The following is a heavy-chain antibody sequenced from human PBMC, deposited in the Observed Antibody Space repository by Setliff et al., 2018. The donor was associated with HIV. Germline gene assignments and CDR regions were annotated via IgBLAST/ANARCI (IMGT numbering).Heavy chain of an antibody. CDR2: ISYSGNI. Sequence: PSETLSLTCEVFGGSFSGYYWSWIRQAPGKGLEWIGEISYSGNINYKSSHKSRVTMSVDTSKNQFSLKLSSVTAADTAVYYCARGKAGTWGGYYYYYMDVWGKGTTVTVSS. J-gene: IGHJ6*03. V-gene: IGHV4-34*01. CDR3: ARGKAGTWGGYYYYYMDV. D-gene: IGHD6-13*01. CDR1: GGSFSGYY.